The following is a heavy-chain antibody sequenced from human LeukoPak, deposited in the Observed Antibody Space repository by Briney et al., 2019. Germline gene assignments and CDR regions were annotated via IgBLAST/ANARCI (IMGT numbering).Heavy chain of an antibody. CDR1: GFTFSSYA. J-gene: IGHJ6*02. CDR3: AKSGSSSNHYYGMDV. Sequence: GRSLRLSCAASGFTFSSYAMSWVRQAPGKGLEWVSAISGSGGSTYYADSVKGRFTFSRDNSKNTLYLQMNSLRAEDTAVYYCAKSGSSSNHYYGMDVWGQGTTVTVSS. D-gene: IGHD6-6*01. CDR2: ISGSGGST. V-gene: IGHV3-23*01.